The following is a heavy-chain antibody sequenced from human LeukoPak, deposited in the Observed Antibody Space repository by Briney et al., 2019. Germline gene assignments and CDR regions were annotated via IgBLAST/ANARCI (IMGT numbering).Heavy chain of an antibody. CDR3: TREIGSGGTDDAFDI. CDR1: GFPFRSSG. J-gene: IGHJ3*02. Sequence: GGSLRLSCAASGFPFRSSGMHWVRQAPGKGLGGVGFIRSKAYGGTTQYAASVKGRFTISRDDSKSIAYRQMNSLKTEDTAVYYCTREIGSGGTDDAFDIWGQGTMVTVSS. V-gene: IGHV3-49*04. D-gene: IGHD3-10*01. CDR2: IRSKAYGGTT.